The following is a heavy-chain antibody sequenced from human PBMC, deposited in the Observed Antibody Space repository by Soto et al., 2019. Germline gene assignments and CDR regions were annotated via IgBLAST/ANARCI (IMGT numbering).Heavy chain of an antibody. V-gene: IGHV4-34*01. D-gene: IGHD4-17*01. CDR2: XNHSGXT. J-gene: IGHJ3*02. CDR1: RGSFNGYY. CDR3: ARGRMTKVSRFI. Sequence: PXXTLSLTCAVYRGSFNGYYWSWIRQPPGKGLEWIGEXNHSGXTHYNQYLKSXXTISVDTXXNQFYLKLSSVTAADTAVYYCARGRMTKVSRFIWGQGTMVTVSS.